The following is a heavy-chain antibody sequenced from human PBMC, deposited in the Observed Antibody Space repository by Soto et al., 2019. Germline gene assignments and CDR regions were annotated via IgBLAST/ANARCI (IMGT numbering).Heavy chain of an antibody. CDR2: ISGSGDAT. V-gene: IGHV3-23*01. CDR1: GFTFSAYA. D-gene: IGHD6-13*01. CDR3: ARQEYSTTWYLNY. Sequence: EVQLLESGGGVVQPGGSLRLSCAASGFTFSAYAMSWVRQAPGKGLEWVSVISGSGDATYYADSVKGRFTISRDNSKNTLYLQMDSLRAEDTAVYSCARQEYSTTWYLNYWGQGTLVTVSS. J-gene: IGHJ4*02.